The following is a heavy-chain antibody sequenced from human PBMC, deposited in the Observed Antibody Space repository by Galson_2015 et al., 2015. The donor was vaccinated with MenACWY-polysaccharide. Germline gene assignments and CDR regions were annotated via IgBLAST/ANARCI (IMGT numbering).Heavy chain of an antibody. Sequence: SLRLSCAASGFTFSSYSMNWVRQAPGKGLEWVSSISSSSSYIYYADSVNGRFTISRDNAKNSLYLQMNSLRAEDTAVYYCARDSYGDYAFDYWGQGTPVTVSS. CDR1: GFTFSSYS. CDR2: ISSSSSYI. D-gene: IGHD4-17*01. CDR3: ARDSYGDYAFDY. V-gene: IGHV3-21*01. J-gene: IGHJ4*02.